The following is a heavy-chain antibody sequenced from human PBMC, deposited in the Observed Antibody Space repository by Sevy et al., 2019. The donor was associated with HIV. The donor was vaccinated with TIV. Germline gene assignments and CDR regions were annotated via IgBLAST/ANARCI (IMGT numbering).Heavy chain of an antibody. CDR1: GFTFSSYG. J-gene: IGHJ4*02. CDR2: IWYDGSNK. D-gene: IGHD6-13*01. V-gene: IGHV3-33*08. CDR3: ASDPENSSSWYEVPH. Sequence: GGSLRLSCAASGFTFSSYGMHWVRQAPGKGLEWVAVIWYDGSNKYYADSVKGRFTISRDNSKNTLYLQMTSLRAEDTAVYYCASDPENSSSWYEVPHWGQGTLVTVSS.